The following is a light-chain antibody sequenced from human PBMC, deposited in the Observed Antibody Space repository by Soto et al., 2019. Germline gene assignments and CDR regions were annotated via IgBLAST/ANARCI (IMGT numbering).Light chain of an antibody. Sequence: QVAQSPCSVSASVGDGVTITCQTSKDISTSVAWYQQKPGKAPNLLIYSASALHRGVPSRFSGSGSGAGFTLTVSSLQPEDSATYYCQKADSFPWKFGQGTKVDIK. CDR1: KDISTS. J-gene: IGKJ1*01. CDR2: SAS. CDR3: QKADSFPWK. V-gene: IGKV1D-12*01.